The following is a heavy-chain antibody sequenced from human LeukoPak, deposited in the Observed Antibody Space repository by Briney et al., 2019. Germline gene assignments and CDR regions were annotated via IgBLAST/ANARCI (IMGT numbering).Heavy chain of an antibody. CDR2: IYTSGST. CDR3: AREYGDYEYYFDY. Sequence: SQTLSLTCTVSGGSISSGSYYWRWIRQPAGKGLERIGRIYTSGSTNYNPSLKSRVTISVDTSKNQFSLKLSSVTAADTAVYYCAREYGDYEYYFDYWGRGTLVTVSS. CDR1: GGSISSGSYY. J-gene: IGHJ4*02. D-gene: IGHD4-17*01. V-gene: IGHV4-61*02.